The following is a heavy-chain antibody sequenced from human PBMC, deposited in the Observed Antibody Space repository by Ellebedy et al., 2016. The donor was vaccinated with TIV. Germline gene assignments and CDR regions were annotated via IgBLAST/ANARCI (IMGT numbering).Heavy chain of an antibody. CDR1: GFTFSDHY. D-gene: IGHD5-18*01. J-gene: IGHJ6*02. Sequence: GGSLRLSXAASGFTFSDHYMDWVRQAPGKGLEWVGRTRNKANSYTTEYAASVKGRFTISRDDSKNSLYLQMNSLKTEDTAVYYCARGARIQLWLRVGNYYGMDVWGQGTTVTVSS. V-gene: IGHV3-72*01. CDR2: TRNKANSYTT. CDR3: ARGARIQLWLRVGNYYGMDV.